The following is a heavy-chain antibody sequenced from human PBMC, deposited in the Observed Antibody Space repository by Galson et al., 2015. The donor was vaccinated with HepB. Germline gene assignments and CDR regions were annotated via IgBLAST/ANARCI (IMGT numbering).Heavy chain of an antibody. D-gene: IGHD3-22*01. CDR2: IYTSGST. V-gene: IGHV4-4*07. Sequence: LRLSCAASGFTFSSYYWSWIRQPAGKGLEWIGRIYTSGSTNYNPSLKSRVTMSVDTSKNQFSLKLSSVTAADTAVYYCARGNMIVVRNAFDIWGQGTMVTVSS. J-gene: IGHJ3*02. CDR3: ARGNMIVVRNAFDI. CDR1: GFTFSSYY.